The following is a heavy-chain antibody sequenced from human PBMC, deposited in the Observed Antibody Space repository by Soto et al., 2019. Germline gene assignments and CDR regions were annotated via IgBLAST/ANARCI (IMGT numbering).Heavy chain of an antibody. D-gene: IGHD3-3*01. J-gene: IGHJ5*02. CDR3: ARSPSKWGLLEWTLSWFDP. CDR2: IYWDDDK. Sequence: SGPTLVKPTQTLTLTCTFSGFSLSTSGVGVGWIRQPPGKALEWLALIYWDDDKRYSPSLKSRLTITKDTSKNQVVLTMTNMDPVDTATYYCARSPSKWGLLEWTLSWFDPWGQGTLVTVSS. V-gene: IGHV2-5*02. CDR1: GFSLSTSGVG.